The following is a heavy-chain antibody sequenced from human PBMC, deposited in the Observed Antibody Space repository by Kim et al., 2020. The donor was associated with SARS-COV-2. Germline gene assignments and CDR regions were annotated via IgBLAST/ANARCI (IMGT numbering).Heavy chain of an antibody. CDR2: ISGSVGST. Sequence: GGSLRLSCAASGFTFSSYAMSWVRQAPGKGLEWVSVISGSVGSTYYADSVKGRFTISRDNSKNTLYLQMNSLRAEDTAVYYCAKDAREERTVVVIQYYYGMDVWGQGTTVTVSS. CDR1: GFTFSSYA. CDR3: AKDAREERTVVVIQYYYGMDV. D-gene: IGHD3-22*01. V-gene: IGHV3-23*01. J-gene: IGHJ6*02.